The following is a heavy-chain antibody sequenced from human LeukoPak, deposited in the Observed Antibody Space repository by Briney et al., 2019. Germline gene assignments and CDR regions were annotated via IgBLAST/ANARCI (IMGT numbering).Heavy chain of an antibody. CDR2: ISSSSSYI. CDR3: ARVPTYYYDSSGYPVGYFDY. V-gene: IGHV3-21*01. J-gene: IGHJ4*02. Sequence: PGGSLRLSCAASGFTFRSYSMNWVRQAPGKGLEWVSSISSSSSYIYYADSVKGRFTISRDNAKNSLYLQMNSLRAEDTAVYYCARVPTYYYDSSGYPVGYFDYWGQGTLVTVSS. D-gene: IGHD3-22*01. CDR1: GFTFRSYS.